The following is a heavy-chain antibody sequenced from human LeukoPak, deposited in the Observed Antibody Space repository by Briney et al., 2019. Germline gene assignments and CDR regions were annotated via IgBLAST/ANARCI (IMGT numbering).Heavy chain of an antibody. CDR1: GGSISSGGYS. CDR3: ARGNDILTGDAFDI. CDR2: IYHSGST. Sequence: SQTLSLTCAVSGGSISSGGYSWSWIRQPPGKGLEWIGYIYHSGSTYYNPSLKSRVTISVDRSKNQFSLKLSSVTAADTAVYYCARGNDILTGDAFDIWGQGTVVTVSS. J-gene: IGHJ3*02. V-gene: IGHV4-30-2*01. D-gene: IGHD3-9*01.